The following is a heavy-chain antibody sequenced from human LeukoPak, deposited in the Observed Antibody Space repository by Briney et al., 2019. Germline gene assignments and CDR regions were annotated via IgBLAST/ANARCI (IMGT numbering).Heavy chain of an antibody. Sequence: PGGSLRLSCAASGFSFSNYAMTWVRQAPGTGLEWVSAISVGGTTYYADSVMGRFTISRDNSKNTLYLQLNSLRAEDTALYYCAKSKEDCCGSFDPWGQGTLVTVSS. D-gene: IGHD2-15*01. J-gene: IGHJ5*02. CDR2: ISVGGTT. V-gene: IGHV3-23*01. CDR1: GFSFSNYA. CDR3: AKSKEDCCGSFDP.